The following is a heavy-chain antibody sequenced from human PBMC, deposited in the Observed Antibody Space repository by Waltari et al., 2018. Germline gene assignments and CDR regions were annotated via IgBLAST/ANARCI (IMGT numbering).Heavy chain of an antibody. J-gene: IGHJ4*02. V-gene: IGHV3-49*04. CDR3: TRDLAVTAYEY. CDR1: GFIFPVSC. Sequence: EVQLVESGGGLAQPARSLRLSRTTSGFIFPVSCMAWVRQAPGKGLEWVGFITSKAYGSATEHAASVEGRFTISKDDSKSITYLQMNSLKTEDTAMYYCTRDLAVTAYEYWGQGSLVIVSS. D-gene: IGHD6-19*01. CDR2: ITSKAYGSAT.